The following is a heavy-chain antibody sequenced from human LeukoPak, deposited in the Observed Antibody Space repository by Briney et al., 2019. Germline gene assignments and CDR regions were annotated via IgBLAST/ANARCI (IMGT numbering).Heavy chain of an antibody. D-gene: IGHD5-12*01. CDR2: IYSSENT. J-gene: IGHJ6*02. CDR1: SGSISSYY. V-gene: IGHV4-4*07. CDR3: ARDKWLRSLYYYYGMDV. Sequence: SETLSLTCTVSSGSISSYYWTWIRQPAGKGLEWIGRIYSSENTNYNPSLKSRVTMSVDTSKNQFSLNLNSVTAADTAVYYCARDKWLRSLYYYYGMDVWGQGTTVTVSS.